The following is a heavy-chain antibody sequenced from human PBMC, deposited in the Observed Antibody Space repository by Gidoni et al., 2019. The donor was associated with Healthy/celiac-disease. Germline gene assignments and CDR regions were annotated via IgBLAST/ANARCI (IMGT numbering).Heavy chain of an antibody. D-gene: IGHD6-19*01. V-gene: IGHV3-33*01. J-gene: IGHJ6*02. Sequence: QVQLVESGGGVVQPGRSLRLSCAASGFTFSSYGMHWVRQAPGKGLEWVAVIWYDGSNKYYADSVKGRFTISRDNSKNTLYLQMNSLRAEDTAVYYCARVETVAGLPTYYYYGMDAWGQGTTVTVSS. CDR2: IWYDGSNK. CDR3: ARVETVAGLPTYYYYGMDA. CDR1: GFTFSSYG.